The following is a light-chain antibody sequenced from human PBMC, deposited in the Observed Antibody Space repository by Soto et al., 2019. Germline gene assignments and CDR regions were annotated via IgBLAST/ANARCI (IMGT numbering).Light chain of an antibody. Sequence: EIVMTQSPATLSVSPGERVTLSCKASRSVRSNLAWYQQKPGQAPRLLISGASTRATGITDRFSGSGSGTKFTLTINSLQSEDFAVYYCQQYNYWPGTFGQGTKVDIK. CDR1: RSVRSN. V-gene: IGKV3-15*01. J-gene: IGKJ1*01. CDR2: GAS. CDR3: QQYNYWPGT.